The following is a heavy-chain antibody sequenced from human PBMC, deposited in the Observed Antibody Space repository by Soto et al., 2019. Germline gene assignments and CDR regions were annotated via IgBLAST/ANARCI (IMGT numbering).Heavy chain of an antibody. J-gene: IGHJ4*02. CDR2: IYWDDDK. V-gene: IGHV2-5*02. Sequence: GSGPTLVNPTQTLTLTCTFSGFSLSTSGVGVGWIRQPPGKALEWLALIYWDDDKRYSPSLKSRLTITKDTSKNQVVLTMTNMDPVDTATYYCAHTRPRNYYGSGSVYFDYWGQGTLVTVSS. CDR1: GFSLSTSGVG. D-gene: IGHD3-10*01. CDR3: AHTRPRNYYGSGSVYFDY.